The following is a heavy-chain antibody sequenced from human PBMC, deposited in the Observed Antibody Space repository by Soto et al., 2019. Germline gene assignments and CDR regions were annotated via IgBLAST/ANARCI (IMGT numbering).Heavy chain of an antibody. CDR2: IYYSGTT. D-gene: IGHD2-8*01. Sequence: QVQLQESGPGLVKPSKTLSLTCTVSGGSISSYHWTWIRQAPGKGLEWIGNIYYSGTTNYNPSLKRRVTISIDTSKKQFSLKLSSVTAADTAVHYCARHRGMGLFDYWGQGTLVTVSS. J-gene: IGHJ4*02. CDR3: ARHRGMGLFDY. V-gene: IGHV4-59*08. CDR1: GGSISSYH.